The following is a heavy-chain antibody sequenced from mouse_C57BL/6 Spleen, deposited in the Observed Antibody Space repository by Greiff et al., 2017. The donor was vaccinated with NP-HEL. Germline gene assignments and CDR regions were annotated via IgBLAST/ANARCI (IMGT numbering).Heavy chain of an antibody. J-gene: IGHJ4*01. V-gene: IGHV1-42*01. CDR1: GYSFTGYY. CDR3: APSTVVAPYAMDD. Sequence: EVQLQQSGPELVKPGASVKISCKASGYSFTGYYMNWVKQSPEKSLEWIGEINPSTGGTTYNQKFKAKATLTVDKSSSTAYMQLKSLTSEDSAVYYCAPSTVVAPYAMDDWGQGTSVTVSS. CDR2: INPSTGGT. D-gene: IGHD1-1*01.